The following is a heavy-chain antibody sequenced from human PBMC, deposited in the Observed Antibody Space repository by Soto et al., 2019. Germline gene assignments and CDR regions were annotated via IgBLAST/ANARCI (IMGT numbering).Heavy chain of an antibody. CDR1: GFTFSSYA. V-gene: IGHV3-30-3*01. Sequence: GGSLRLSCAASGFTFSSYAMHWVRQAPGKGLEWVAVISYDGSNKYYADSVKGRFTISRDNSKNTLYLQMNSLRAEDTAVYYCARSSGYSGYDFIREYYYYYGMDVWGQGTTVTVSS. CDR2: ISYDGSNK. CDR3: ARSSGYSGYDFIREYYYYYGMDV. J-gene: IGHJ6*02. D-gene: IGHD5-12*01.